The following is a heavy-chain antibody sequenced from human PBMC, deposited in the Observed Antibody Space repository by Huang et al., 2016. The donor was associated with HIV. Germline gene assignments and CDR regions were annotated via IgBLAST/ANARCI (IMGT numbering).Heavy chain of an antibody. Sequence: LQLQESGPGLVKSSETLSLICTVSGGSISSSSYYWGWIRQPPGKGPEWIGSLYYSGNTYYNPPRKSRGTISVDTSKNQFSLKVNSVTAADTAVYYCARHGRVAGHYYNNMDVWGRGTTVTVSS. CDR1: GGSISSSSYY. V-gene: IGHV4-39*01. CDR2: LYYSGNT. J-gene: IGHJ6*02. CDR3: ARHGRVAGHYYNNMDV. D-gene: IGHD6-19*01.